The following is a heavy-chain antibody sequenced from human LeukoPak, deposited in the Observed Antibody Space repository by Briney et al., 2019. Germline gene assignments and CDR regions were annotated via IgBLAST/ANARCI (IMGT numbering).Heavy chain of an antibody. CDR3: ASPLAGYCSSTSCPFGNYYYYGMDV. Sequence: ASVKVSCKASGGTFSSYAISWVREAPGQGLEWMGRIIPILGIANYAQKFQGRVTITADKSTSTAYMELSSLRSEDTAVYYCASPLAGYCSSTSCPFGNYYYYGMDVWGQGTTVTFSS. D-gene: IGHD2-2*01. CDR2: IIPILGIA. V-gene: IGHV1-69*04. CDR1: GGTFSSYA. J-gene: IGHJ6*02.